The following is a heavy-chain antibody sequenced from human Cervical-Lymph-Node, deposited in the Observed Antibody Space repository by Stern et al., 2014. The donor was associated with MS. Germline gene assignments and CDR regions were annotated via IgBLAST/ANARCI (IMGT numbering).Heavy chain of an antibody. V-gene: IGHV3-23*04. Sequence: EVQLVESGGGLVQPGGSLTLSCAAPGFVFRNHAMNWVRQAPGKGLEWVSGISHSGDITYYADSVKGRFTISRDNSKTMLFLEMNSLRAEDTAIYYCAKDHGIDTGSVHNYYGMDVWGQGTTVTVSS. CDR2: ISHSGDIT. J-gene: IGHJ6*02. D-gene: IGHD5/OR15-5a*01. CDR3: AKDHGIDTGSVHNYYGMDV. CDR1: GFVFRNHA.